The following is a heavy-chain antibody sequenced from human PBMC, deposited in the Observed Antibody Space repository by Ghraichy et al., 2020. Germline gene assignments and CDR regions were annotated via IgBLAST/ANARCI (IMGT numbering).Heavy chain of an antibody. D-gene: IGHD3-16*01. CDR1: TFTFSSHW. Sequence: LSLTCAVSTFTFSSHWMHWVRQAPGKGLVWVSRIDTDGSSTTYADSVKGRFTISRDNAKNTLHLQMSSLRAEDTAVYYCVTGESSTSWGYFDYWGQGTLVTVSS. J-gene: IGHJ4*02. V-gene: IGHV3-74*01. CDR3: VTGESSTSWGYFDY. CDR2: IDTDGSST.